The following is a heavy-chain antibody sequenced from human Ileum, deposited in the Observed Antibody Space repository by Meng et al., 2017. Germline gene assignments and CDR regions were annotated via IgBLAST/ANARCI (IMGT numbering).Heavy chain of an antibody. CDR3: AKDFSSSPGDY. CDR1: GFTFSSYW. J-gene: IGHJ4*02. V-gene: IGHV3-74*01. Sequence: EVQLVESGGGLVHPGGSLRLSCAASGFTFSSYWMHWVRQVPGKGLVWVSRIRYDRSRTGYADSVKGRFTISRDNAKDTVYLQMNSLRAEDTAIYYCAKDFSSSPGDYWGQGTLVTVSS. CDR2: IRYDRSRT. D-gene: IGHD2/OR15-2a*01.